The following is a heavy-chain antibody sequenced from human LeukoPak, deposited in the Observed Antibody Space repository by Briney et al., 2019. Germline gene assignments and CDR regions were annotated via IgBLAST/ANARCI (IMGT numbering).Heavy chain of an antibody. CDR1: GGSTSSGSYY. CDR3: ARIGYGSGSPTNL. CDR2: SYIRGST. J-gene: IGHJ5*02. Sequence: SQTLSLICTVSGGSTSSGSYYWSWIRQPDGKGLEWIGRSYIRGSTDYNPSLKSRVTISVDTSKNQFSLKLNSVTAADTAVYYCARIGYGSGSPTNLWGQGTLVTVSS. V-gene: IGHV4-61*02. D-gene: IGHD3-10*01.